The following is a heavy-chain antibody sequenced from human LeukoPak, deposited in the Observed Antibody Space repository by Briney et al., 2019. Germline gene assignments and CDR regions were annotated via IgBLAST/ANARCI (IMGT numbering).Heavy chain of an antibody. CDR3: ANPDQTSPGRFKYGMDV. V-gene: IGHV1-69*04. J-gene: IGHJ6*02. CDR2: SIPILGIA. Sequence: GASVKVSCKASGGTFSSYAISWVRQAPGQGLEWMGRSIPILGIANYAQKFQGRVTITADKSTSTAYMEMSSLRSEDTAVYYCANPDQTSPGRFKYGMDVRGQGTTVTVSS. CDR1: GGTFSSYA. D-gene: IGHD2-2*01.